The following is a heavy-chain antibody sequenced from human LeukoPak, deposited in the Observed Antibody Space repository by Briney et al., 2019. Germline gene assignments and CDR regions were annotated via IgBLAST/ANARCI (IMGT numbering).Heavy chain of an antibody. Sequence: GGSLRLSCAASGFTFDDYTMHWVRQAPGKGLEWLSSINWNGGSTYFADSMKGRFTISRDNAKNSLYLQMNSLRAEDTAVYYCARASTGESFDDWGQGTLVTVSS. CDR1: GFTFDDYT. J-gene: IGHJ4*02. D-gene: IGHD3-16*01. CDR2: INWNGGST. V-gene: IGHV3-20*04. CDR3: ARASTGESFDD.